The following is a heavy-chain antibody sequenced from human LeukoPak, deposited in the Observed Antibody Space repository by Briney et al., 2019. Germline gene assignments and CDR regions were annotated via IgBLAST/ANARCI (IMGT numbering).Heavy chain of an antibody. D-gene: IGHD6-13*01. CDR1: GGSFSGYY. Sequence: SETLSLTCAVYGGSFSGYYWSWIRQPPGNGLEWIGEINHSGSTNYNPSLKSRVTISVDTSKNQFSLKLSSVTAADTAVYYCARGHEGIDYWGQGTPVTVSS. CDR2: INHSGST. CDR3: ARGHEGIDY. J-gene: IGHJ4*02. V-gene: IGHV4-34*01.